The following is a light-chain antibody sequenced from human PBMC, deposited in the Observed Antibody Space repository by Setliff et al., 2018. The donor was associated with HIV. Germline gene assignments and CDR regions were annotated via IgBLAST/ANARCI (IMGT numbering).Light chain of an antibody. CDR2: EVR. Sequence: QSVLTQPASVSGSPGQPITISCTGTSRDVGGYNYVSWYQQHPGKAPKLIIYEVRNRPSGVSNRFSGSKSGNTASLTISGLQTEGEADYYCSSYAITNTLPFGTGTKVTVL. CDR3: SSYAITNTLP. J-gene: IGLJ1*01. V-gene: IGLV2-14*01. CDR1: SRDVGGYNY.